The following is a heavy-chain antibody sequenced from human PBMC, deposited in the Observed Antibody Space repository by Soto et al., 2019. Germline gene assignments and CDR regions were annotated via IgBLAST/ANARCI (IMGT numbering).Heavy chain of an antibody. J-gene: IGHJ4*02. CDR3: ARARGIAVASSYDY. D-gene: IGHD6-19*01. Sequence: PGGSMRLSCAASGFTVSSYWMSWVRQAPGKGLEWVANIKQDGSEKYYVDSVKGRFTISRDNAKNSLYLQMNSLRAEDTAVYYCARARGIAVASSYDYWGQGTLVTVSS. V-gene: IGHV3-7*05. CDR2: IKQDGSEK. CDR1: GFTVSSYW.